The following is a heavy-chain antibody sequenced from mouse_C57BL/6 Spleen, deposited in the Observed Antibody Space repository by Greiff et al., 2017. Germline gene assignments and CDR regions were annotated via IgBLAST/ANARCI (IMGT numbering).Heavy chain of an antibody. CDR3: ARPAYYSNYGYYYAMDY. CDR2: IYPGDGDT. D-gene: IGHD2-5*01. CDR1: GYAFSSSW. J-gene: IGHJ4*01. Sequence: VQLQQSGPELVKPGASVKISCTASGYAFSSSWMNWVKQRPGKGLEWIGRIYPGDGDTNYNGKFKGKATLTADKSSSTAYMQLSSLTSEDSAVYFCARPAYYSNYGYYYAMDYWGQGTSVTVSS. V-gene: IGHV1-82*01.